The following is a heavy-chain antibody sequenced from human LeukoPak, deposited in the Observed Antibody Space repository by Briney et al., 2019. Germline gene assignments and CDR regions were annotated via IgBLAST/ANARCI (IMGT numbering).Heavy chain of an antibody. V-gene: IGHV3-11*01. J-gene: IGHJ4*02. CDR1: GFTFSDYY. CDR2: ISSSGSTI. D-gene: IGHD1-26*01. Sequence: GGSLRLSCAASGFTFSDYYMSWIRQAPGKGLEWVSYISSSGSTIYYADSVKGRFTVSRDNAKNSLYLQMNSLRAEDTAVYYCATGEWELPIFDYWGQGTLVTVSS. CDR3: ATGEWELPIFDY.